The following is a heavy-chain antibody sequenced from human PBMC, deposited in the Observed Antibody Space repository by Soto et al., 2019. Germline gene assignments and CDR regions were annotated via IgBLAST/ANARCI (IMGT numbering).Heavy chain of an antibody. CDR1: EFTFSSYA. D-gene: IGHD6-13*01. V-gene: IGHV3-23*01. CDR3: AKVLAAAGCGY. CDR2: ISGSGGST. J-gene: IGHJ4*02. Sequence: EVQLLESGGGLVQPGGSLRLSCAASEFTFSSYAMSWVRQAPGKGLEWVSSISGSGGSTYYADSVKGRFTISRDNSKNPLYLQMNSLRAEDTAVYYCAKVLAAAGCGYWGKGTLVTVSS.